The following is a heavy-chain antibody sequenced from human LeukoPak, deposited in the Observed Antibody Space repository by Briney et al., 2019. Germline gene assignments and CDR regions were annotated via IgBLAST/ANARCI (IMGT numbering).Heavy chain of an antibody. J-gene: IGHJ4*02. CDR3: ARSPYDYVWGSYRYPFDY. V-gene: IGHV4-39*07. CDR1: GGSISSGSYY. D-gene: IGHD3-16*02. Sequence: PSETLSLTCTVSGGSISSGSYYWGWIRQPPGKGLEWIGSIYYSGSTYYNPSLKSRVTISVDTSKNQFSLKLSSVTAADTAVYYCARSPYDYVWGSYRYPFDYWGQGTLVTVSS. CDR2: IYYSGST.